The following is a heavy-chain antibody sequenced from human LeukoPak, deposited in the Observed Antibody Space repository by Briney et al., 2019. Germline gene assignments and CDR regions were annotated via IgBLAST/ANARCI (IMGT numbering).Heavy chain of an antibody. CDR3: ARHEYSGSYYGLSWFDP. CDR2: IYYSGST. V-gene: IGHV4-39*01. CDR1: GGSISSSGYY. Sequence: SETLSLTCTVSGGSISSSGYYWGWIRQPPGKGLEWIASIYYSGSTYYNPYLKSRVTISVDTSKNQLSLKLSSLTAADTAVYYCARHEYSGSYYGLSWFDPWGQGTLVTVSS. D-gene: IGHD1-26*01. J-gene: IGHJ5*02.